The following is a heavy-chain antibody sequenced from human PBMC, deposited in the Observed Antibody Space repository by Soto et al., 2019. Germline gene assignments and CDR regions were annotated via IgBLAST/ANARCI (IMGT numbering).Heavy chain of an antibody. V-gene: IGHV4-59*01. CDR3: TRSGALADLLSSYRPDYHDYGLDV. CDR1: GGSISNYF. CDR2: FYYGGST. J-gene: IGHJ6*02. Sequence: QVQLQESGPGLVKPSETLSLTCTVSGGSISNYFWTWIRQPPGKGLEWIGYFYYGGSTNYNPSLNSRVTSSVDMSKKQFSLKLRSVTAADTALYYCTRSGALADLLSSYRPDYHDYGLDVWGQGTTVTVSS. D-gene: IGHD3-3*01.